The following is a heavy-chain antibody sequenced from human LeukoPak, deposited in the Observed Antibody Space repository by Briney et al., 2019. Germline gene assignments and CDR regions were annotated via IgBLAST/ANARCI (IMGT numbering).Heavy chain of an antibody. Sequence: SETLSLTCTVSGGSISSGDYYWSWIRQPPGKGLEWIGYIYYSGSTYYNPSLKSRVTISVDTSKNQFSLKLSSVTAADTAVYYCARGRGSMVRGVIINGLDYWGQGTLVTVSS. CDR3: ARGRGSMVRGVIINGLDY. CDR1: GGSISSGDYY. CDR2: IYYSGST. D-gene: IGHD3-10*01. V-gene: IGHV4-30-4*01. J-gene: IGHJ4*02.